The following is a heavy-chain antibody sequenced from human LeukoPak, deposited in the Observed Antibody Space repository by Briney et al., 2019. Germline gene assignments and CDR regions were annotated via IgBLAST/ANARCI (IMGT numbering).Heavy chain of an antibody. D-gene: IGHD3-22*01. V-gene: IGHV1-69*05. CDR2: IIPIFGTA. Sequence: SVKVSCKASGGTFRSYAISWVRQAPGQGLEWMGGIIPIFGTANYAQKFQGRVTITTDESTSTAYMELSSLRSEDTAVYYCARASYYYDSSGYLRYWGQGTLVTVSS. CDR1: GGTFRSYA. CDR3: ARASYYYDSSGYLRY. J-gene: IGHJ4*02.